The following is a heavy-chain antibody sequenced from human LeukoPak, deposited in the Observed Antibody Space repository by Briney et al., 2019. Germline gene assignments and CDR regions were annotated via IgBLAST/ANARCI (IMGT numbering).Heavy chain of an antibody. D-gene: IGHD1-1*01. V-gene: IGHV1-8*01. Sequence: ASVPVSCMACGYTFSSYYINWVGQPTAQGLEGMGWMNHHSGNTGYAREFQGRVTMTRDTSITTAYMELSCLTSDDTAVYYCARGPEATQLSVGYHFDSWGQGTVVTVSS. CDR1: GYTFSSYY. CDR2: MNHHSGNT. CDR3: ARGPEATQLSVGYHFDS. J-gene: IGHJ4*02.